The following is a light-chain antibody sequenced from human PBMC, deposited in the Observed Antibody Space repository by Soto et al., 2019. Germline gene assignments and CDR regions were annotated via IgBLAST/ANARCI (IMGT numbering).Light chain of an antibody. CDR3: LQDHSYPWT. CDR1: QDIRNE. V-gene: IGKV1-6*01. Sequence: AIQMTQSPSSLSASVGDRVTITCRASQDIRNELGWYQQRPGKAPKLLIYAASTLQSGVPSRFSASGSGTDFTLTISSLQPEDFATYYCLQDHSYPWTFGQGTKVEI. J-gene: IGKJ1*01. CDR2: AAS.